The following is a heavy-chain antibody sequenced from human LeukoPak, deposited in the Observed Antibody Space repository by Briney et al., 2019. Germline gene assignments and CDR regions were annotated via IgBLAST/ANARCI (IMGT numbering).Heavy chain of an antibody. D-gene: IGHD4-23*01. CDR2: INPNSGGT. CDR3: ARGDTVVTPDFDY. Sequence: EASVKVSCKASGYTFTGYYMHWVRQAPGQGLEWMGWINPNSGGTNYAQKFQGRVTVTRDTSISTAYMELSRLRSDDTAVYYCARGDTVVTPDFDYWGQGTLVTVSS. CDR1: GYTFTGYY. J-gene: IGHJ4*02. V-gene: IGHV1-2*02.